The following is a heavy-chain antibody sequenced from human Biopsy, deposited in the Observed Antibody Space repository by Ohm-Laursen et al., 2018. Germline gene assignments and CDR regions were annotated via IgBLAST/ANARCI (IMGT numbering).Heavy chain of an antibody. CDR2: INIDGSTT. CDR1: GFSFSSYW. CDR3: ARGIVEVPTSTRWFDP. Sequence: GSLRLSCAASGFSFSSYWMHWVRQGPGKGLVWVSRINIDGSTTRYADSVKGRFTTSRDNAKSTLYLQMNSLTAEDAAVYYCARGIVEVPTSTRWFDPWGQGTLVSVSS. D-gene: IGHD2-2*01. V-gene: IGHV3-74*01. J-gene: IGHJ5*02.